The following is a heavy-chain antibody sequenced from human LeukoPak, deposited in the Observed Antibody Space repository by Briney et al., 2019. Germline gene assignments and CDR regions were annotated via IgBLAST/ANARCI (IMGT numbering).Heavy chain of an antibody. CDR3: ASWQQLVLSPADY. J-gene: IGHJ4*02. Sequence: GGSLRLSCAASGFTFSSYAMHWVRQAPGKGLEWVAVISYDGSNKYYVDSVKGRFTISRDNSKNTLYLQMNSLRAEDTAVYYCASWQQLVLSPADYWGQGTLVTVSS. V-gene: IGHV3-30*04. D-gene: IGHD6-13*01. CDR2: ISYDGSNK. CDR1: GFTFSSYA.